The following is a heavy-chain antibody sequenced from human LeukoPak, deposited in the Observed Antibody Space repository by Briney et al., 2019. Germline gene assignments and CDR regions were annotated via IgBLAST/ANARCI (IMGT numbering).Heavy chain of an antibody. D-gene: IGHD2-2*03. CDR3: ARAMDIVVVPAAPFDP. Sequence: ASVKVSCKASGYTFTGYYMHWVRQAPGQGLEWMGWINPNSGGTNYAQKFQGRVTMTRDTSISTAYMELSRLRSDDTAVYYCARAMDIVVVPAAPFDPWGQGTLVTVSS. J-gene: IGHJ5*02. CDR2: INPNSGGT. CDR1: GYTFTGYY. V-gene: IGHV1-2*02.